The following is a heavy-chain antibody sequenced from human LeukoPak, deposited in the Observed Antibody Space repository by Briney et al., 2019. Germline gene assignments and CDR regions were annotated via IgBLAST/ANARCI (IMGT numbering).Heavy chain of an antibody. CDR3: ARDSRYKDY. CDR1: GFTFSSYS. V-gene: IGHV3-21*01. Sequence: GGSLRLSCAASGFTFSSYSMNWVRQAPGKGLEWVSSISSSSSYTYYADSVKGRFTISRDNAKNSLYLQMNSLRAEDTAVYYCARDSRYKDYWGQGTLVTVSS. CDR2: ISSSSSYT. J-gene: IGHJ4*02. D-gene: IGHD1-1*01.